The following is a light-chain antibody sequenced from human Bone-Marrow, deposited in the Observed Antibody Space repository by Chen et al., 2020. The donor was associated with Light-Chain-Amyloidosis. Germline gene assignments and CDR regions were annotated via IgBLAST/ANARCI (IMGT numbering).Light chain of an antibody. J-gene: IGLJ3*02. V-gene: IGLV1-44*01. CDR2: RNN. Sequence: QSLLTQPPSASGTPGQRVTISCSGSSSNIGSLTVNWHQQLPGTAPKLLIYRNNQRPSGVPDRFSGSKSGTSASLAIRGLQSEDEAAYYCATWYNSLGDDWVFGGGTKLTVL. CDR1: SSNIGSLT. CDR3: ATWYNSLGDDWV.